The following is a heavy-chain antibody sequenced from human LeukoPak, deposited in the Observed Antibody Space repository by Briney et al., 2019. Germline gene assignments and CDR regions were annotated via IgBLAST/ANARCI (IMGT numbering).Heavy chain of an antibody. D-gene: IGHD6-19*01. J-gene: IGHJ4*02. Sequence: GGSLRLSCAASGFTFSNYAMHWVRQAPGKGLEWVAVISHDGSNKYYADSVKGRFTISRDNSKNTLYLQMNSLRAEDTAVYYCAREPYSSGWYFSYYFDYWGQGTLVTVSS. CDR3: AREPYSSGWYFSYYFDY. V-gene: IGHV3-30-3*01. CDR1: GFTFSNYA. CDR2: ISHDGSNK.